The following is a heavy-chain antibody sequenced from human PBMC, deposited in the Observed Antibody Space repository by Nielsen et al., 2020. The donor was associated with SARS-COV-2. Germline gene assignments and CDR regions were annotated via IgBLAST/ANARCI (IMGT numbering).Heavy chain of an antibody. CDR1: GGSISSSNW. J-gene: IGHJ6*02. D-gene: IGHD2-2*01. Sequence: SETLSLTCAVSGGSISSSNWWSWVRQPPGQGLEWIGEIYHSGSTNYNPSLKSRVTISVDKSKNQFSLKLSSVTAADTAVYYCATQRDIVVVPAAREYGMDVWGQGTTVTVSS. CDR2: IYHSGST. V-gene: IGHV4-4*02. CDR3: ATQRDIVVVPAAREYGMDV.